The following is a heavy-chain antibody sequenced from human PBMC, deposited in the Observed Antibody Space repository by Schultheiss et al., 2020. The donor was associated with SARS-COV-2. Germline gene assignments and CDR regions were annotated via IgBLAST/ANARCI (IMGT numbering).Heavy chain of an antibody. CDR3: ARNPVSSGWYWGIDY. CDR2: IYYSGST. Sequence: SETLSLTCAVYGGSFSGYYWSWIRQPPGKGLEWIGYIYYSGSTNYNPSLKSRVTISVDTSKNQFSLKLSSVTAADTAVYYCARNPVSSGWYWGIDYWGQGTLVTVSS. CDR1: GGSFSGYY. V-gene: IGHV4-59*08. D-gene: IGHD6-19*01. J-gene: IGHJ4*02.